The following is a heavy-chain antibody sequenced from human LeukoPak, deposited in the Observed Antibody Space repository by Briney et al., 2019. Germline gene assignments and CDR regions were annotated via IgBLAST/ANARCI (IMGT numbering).Heavy chain of an antibody. CDR2: IYSGGST. CDR1: GFTVSSNY. CDR3: ARVGYSYGNWFDP. Sequence: GGSLRLSCAASGFTVSSNYMSWVRQAPGKGLEWVSVIYSGGSTYYADSVKGRFTISRDNSKNTLYLQMNSLRAEDTAVYYCARVGYSYGNWFDPWGQGTLVTASS. V-gene: IGHV3-53*01. J-gene: IGHJ5*02. D-gene: IGHD5-18*01.